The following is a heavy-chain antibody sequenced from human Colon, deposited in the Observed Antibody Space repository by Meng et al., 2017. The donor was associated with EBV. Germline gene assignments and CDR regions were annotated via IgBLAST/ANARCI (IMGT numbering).Heavy chain of an antibody. CDR3: ARVGAYCGGDCYHPR. Sequence: QLQRQEAGPGLVKASGTPPLPCTVSCGYISSSTYYWGWIRQPPGSGLEWIGSISYRGTTYYNPSLKSRVTISVDTSNNQFSLRLSSVTAADTAVYYCARVGAYCGGDCYHPRWGQGTLVTVSS. D-gene: IGHD2-21*02. CDR1: CGYISSSTYY. V-gene: IGHV4-39*07. J-gene: IGHJ4*02. CDR2: ISYRGTT.